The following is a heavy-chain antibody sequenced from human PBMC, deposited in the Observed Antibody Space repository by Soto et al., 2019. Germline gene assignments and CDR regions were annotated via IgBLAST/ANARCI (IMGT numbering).Heavy chain of an antibody. CDR3: ARQSSGSYTHFDF. V-gene: IGHV4-61*08. CDR2: IYYSGST. D-gene: IGHD1-26*01. CDR1: GGSISSGGYS. J-gene: IGHJ4*02. Sequence: PSETLSLTCAVSGGSISSGGYSWSWIRQPPGKGLEWIGYIYYSGSTNYNPSLKSRVTISVDTSKNQFSLKMSSVTAADTAVFYCARQSSGSYTHFDFWGQGTLVTVSS.